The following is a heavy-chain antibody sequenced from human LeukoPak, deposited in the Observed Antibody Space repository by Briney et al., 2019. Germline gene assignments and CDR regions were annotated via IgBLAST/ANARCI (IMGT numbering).Heavy chain of an antibody. CDR1: GFTFSIYG. CDR3: ARDRYYHTSDYYDEGAFDI. D-gene: IGHD3-22*01. V-gene: IGHV3-21*01. Sequence: GGSLRLSCAASGFTFSIYGMTWVRQAPGKGLEWVSSISSSSRYIYYADSVKGRFTISRDNAKSSLYLQMNSLRAEDTAVYYCARDRYYHTSDYYDEGAFDIWGQGTMVTVSS. CDR2: ISSSSRYI. J-gene: IGHJ3*02.